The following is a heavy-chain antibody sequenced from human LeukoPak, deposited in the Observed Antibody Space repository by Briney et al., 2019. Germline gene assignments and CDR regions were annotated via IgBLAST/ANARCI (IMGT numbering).Heavy chain of an antibody. CDR2: IYYSGST. J-gene: IGHJ5*02. D-gene: IGHD3-22*01. CDR1: GGSISSSSYY. V-gene: IGHV4-39*01. Sequence: SETLSLTCTVSGGSISSSSYYWGWIRQPPGKGLDWIGIIYYSGSTYCNPSLKSRVTISLDTSKIQFSLKLSSVTAADTAVYYCARVGGYYYDSSGSPTSWFDPWGQGTLVTVSS. CDR3: ARVGGYYYDSSGSPTSWFDP.